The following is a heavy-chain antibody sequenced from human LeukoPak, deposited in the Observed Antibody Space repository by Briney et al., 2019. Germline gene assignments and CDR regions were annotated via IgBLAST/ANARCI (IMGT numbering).Heavy chain of an antibody. J-gene: IGHJ6*02. Sequence: GGSLRLSCAASGFTVSSNYMSWVRQAPGKGLEWVSVIYSGGSTYYADSVKGRFTISRDNSKNTLYLQMNSLRADDTAVYYCAKARAGGNSNGLDVWGQGTTVTVSS. V-gene: IGHV3-53*01. D-gene: IGHD4-23*01. CDR2: IYSGGST. CDR1: GFTVSSNY. CDR3: AKARAGGNSNGLDV.